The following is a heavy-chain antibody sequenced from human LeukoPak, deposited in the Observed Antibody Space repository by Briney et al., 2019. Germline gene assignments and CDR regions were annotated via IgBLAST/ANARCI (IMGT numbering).Heavy chain of an antibody. CDR1: GFTFYSYS. J-gene: IGHJ4*02. Sequence: GGSLRLSCAASGFTFYSYSMNWVRQTPGKGLEWVSAISGSGGSTYYADSVKGRFTISRDNSKNTLYLQMNSLRAEDTAVYYCAKGSLTYYYGSGSYYSYFDYWGQGTLVTVSS. CDR2: ISGSGGST. D-gene: IGHD3-10*01. CDR3: AKGSLTYYYGSGSYYSYFDY. V-gene: IGHV3-23*01.